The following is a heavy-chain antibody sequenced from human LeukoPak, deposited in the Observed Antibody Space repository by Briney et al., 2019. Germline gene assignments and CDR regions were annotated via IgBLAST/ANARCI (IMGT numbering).Heavy chain of an antibody. Sequence: SETLSLTCTVSGGSISSGSYYWSWIRQPPGKGLEWIGYIDHGGSTNYNPSLRSRVSISSDTSKIQFSLELTSVTAADTAVYYCARLKATVSIHAYFDSWGQGTLVTVSS. CDR3: ARLKATVSIHAYFDS. CDR2: IDHGGST. CDR1: GGSISSGSYY. V-gene: IGHV4-61*01. J-gene: IGHJ4*02. D-gene: IGHD4-17*01.